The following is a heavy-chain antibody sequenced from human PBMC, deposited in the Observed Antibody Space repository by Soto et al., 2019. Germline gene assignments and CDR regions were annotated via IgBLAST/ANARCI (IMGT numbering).Heavy chain of an antibody. CDR2: ISAYNGNT. V-gene: IGHV1-18*01. J-gene: IGHJ4*02. CDR3: ARDSNSGDY. Sequence: ASVKVSCTASGYSLISYGISWVRQAPGQGLEWMGWISAYNGNTNYAQKLQGRVTMTTDTSTSTAYMELRSLRYDDTAVYYCARDSNSGDYWGQGTLVTVSS. CDR1: GYSLISYG. D-gene: IGHD4-4*01.